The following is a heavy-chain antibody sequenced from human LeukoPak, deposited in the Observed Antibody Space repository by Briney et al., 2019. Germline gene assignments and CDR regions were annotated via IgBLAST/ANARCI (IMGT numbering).Heavy chain of an antibody. CDR3: TRDPHSRHHPYYYMDV. CDR2: INSDGSST. D-gene: IGHD1-14*01. CDR1: GFTFSSYW. Sequence: PGGSLRLTCAASGFTFSSYWMHWVRQAPGKGLVWVSRINSDGSSTSYADSVKGRFTISRDNAKNTLYLQMNSLRAEDTAVYYCTRDPHSRHHPYYYMDVWGKGTTVTVSS. J-gene: IGHJ6*03. V-gene: IGHV3-74*01.